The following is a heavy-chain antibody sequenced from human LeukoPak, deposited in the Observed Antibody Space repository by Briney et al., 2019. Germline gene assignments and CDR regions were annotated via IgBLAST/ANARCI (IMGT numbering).Heavy chain of an antibody. V-gene: IGHV3-21*01. CDR1: GFTFSSYS. Sequence: PGGALRLSCAASGFTFSSYSMNWVRQAPGKGLEWVSSISSSSSYIYYADSVKGRFTISRDNAKNSLYLQMNSLRAEDTAVYYCARDIGAVAATDYYYAMDVWGKGATVTVSS. J-gene: IGHJ6*04. CDR3: ARDIGAVAATDYYYAMDV. D-gene: IGHD6-19*01. CDR2: ISSSSSYI.